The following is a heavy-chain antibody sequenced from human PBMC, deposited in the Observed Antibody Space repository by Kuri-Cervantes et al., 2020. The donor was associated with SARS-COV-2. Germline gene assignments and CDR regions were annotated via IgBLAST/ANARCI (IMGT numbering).Heavy chain of an antibody. D-gene: IGHD6-19*01. CDR3: ARGGSSGWYYFDY. CDR1: GFTFSSYG. J-gene: IGHJ4*02. V-gene: IGHV3-33*01. CDR2: IWYDGSTK. Sequence: GGSLRLSCAASGFTFSSYGMHWVRQAPGKGLEWVAVIWYDGSTKYYADSVKGRFTISRDNAKNSLYLQMNSLRAEDTAVYYCARGGSSGWYYFDYWGQGTLVTVSS.